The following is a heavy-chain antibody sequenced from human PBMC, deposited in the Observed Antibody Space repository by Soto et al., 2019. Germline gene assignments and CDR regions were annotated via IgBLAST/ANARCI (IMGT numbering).Heavy chain of an antibody. CDR1: GPTFSSYG. CDR3: ARDESAGSSTSN. CDR2: ITSSGSYI. Sequence: EVQLVESGGGLVKPGGSLRLSCIASGPTFSSYGMNWIRQAPGKGLEWVSSITSSGSYIHYADSVQGRFTVSRDNAKKSMYLQMNSLRVEDTAVYFCARDESAGSSTSNWGQGTLVTVSS. V-gene: IGHV3-21*01. D-gene: IGHD2-2*01. J-gene: IGHJ4*02.